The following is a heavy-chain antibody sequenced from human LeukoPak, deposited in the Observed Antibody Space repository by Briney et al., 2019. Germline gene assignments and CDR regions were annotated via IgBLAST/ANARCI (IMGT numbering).Heavy chain of an antibody. Sequence: GGSLRLSCAASGFTFSSYGMHWVRQAPGKGLEWVAFIRYDGSNKYYADSVKGRFTISRDNSKNTLNLQMNSLRAEDTAVYYCAKNPGAMTTVTLYYYYYMDVWGKGTTVTVSS. D-gene: IGHD4-17*01. CDR2: IRYDGSNK. CDR3: AKNPGAMTTVTLYYYYYMDV. CDR1: GFTFSSYG. V-gene: IGHV3-30*02. J-gene: IGHJ6*03.